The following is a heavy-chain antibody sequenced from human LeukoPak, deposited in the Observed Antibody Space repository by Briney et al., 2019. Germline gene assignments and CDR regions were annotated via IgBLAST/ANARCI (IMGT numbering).Heavy chain of an antibody. Sequence: SETLSLTCTVSGDSFGGYYWTWIRQPPGKGLEWIGYIHTSGGTNYNPSLKSRVTMSVDTPKNQFSLKLTSVTAADTAVYFCARQAYYSPSGSWTGFDFWGQGTLASISS. CDR2: IHTSGGT. D-gene: IGHD3-10*01. V-gene: IGHV4-4*09. CDR1: GDSFGGYY. CDR3: ARQAYYSPSGSWTGFDF. J-gene: IGHJ4*02.